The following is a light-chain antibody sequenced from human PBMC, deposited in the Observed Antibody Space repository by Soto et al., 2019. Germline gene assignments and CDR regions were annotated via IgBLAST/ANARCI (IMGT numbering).Light chain of an antibody. CDR1: QSVNSNF. J-gene: IGKJ1*01. CDR3: QQYGNSPWT. Sequence: EIGLTQSPGTLSLSPGDRATLSCRASQSVNSNFLAWYQQKPGQAPRLLIYGASSRATGIPDTFCGSGSGTDFTLTISRLEPGDFAVYYCQQYGNSPWTFGQGTKVEIK. V-gene: IGKV3-20*01. CDR2: GAS.